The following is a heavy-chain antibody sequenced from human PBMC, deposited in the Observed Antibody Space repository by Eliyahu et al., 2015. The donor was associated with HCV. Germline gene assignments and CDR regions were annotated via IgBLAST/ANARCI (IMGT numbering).Heavy chain of an antibody. CDR3: ARGYSSGWGLDY. V-gene: IGHV3-30-3*01. CDR2: SYDGSNK. Sequence: SYDGSNKYYADSVKGRFTISRDNSKNTLYLQMNSLRAEDTAVYYCARGYSSGWGLDYWGQGTLVTVSS. J-gene: IGHJ4*02. D-gene: IGHD6-19*01.